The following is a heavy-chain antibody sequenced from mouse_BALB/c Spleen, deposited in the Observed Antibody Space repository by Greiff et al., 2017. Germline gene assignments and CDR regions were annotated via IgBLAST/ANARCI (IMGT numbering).Heavy chain of an antibody. J-gene: IGHJ4*01. D-gene: IGHD2-14*01. V-gene: IGHV4-1*02. CDR2: INPDSSTI. Sequence: EVKLMESGGGLVQPGGSLKLSCAASGFDFSRYWMSWVRQAPGKGLEWIGEINPDSSTINYTPSLKDKFTISRDNAKNTQYLQMSKVRSEDTALYYCATYYYRYDDAMDYWGQGTSVTVSS. CDR1: GFDFSRYW. CDR3: ATYYYRYDDAMDY.